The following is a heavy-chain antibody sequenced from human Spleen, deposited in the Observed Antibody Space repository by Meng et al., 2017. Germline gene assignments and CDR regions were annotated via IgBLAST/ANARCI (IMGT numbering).Heavy chain of an antibody. D-gene: IGHD6-13*01. CDR2: IKQDGSEK. V-gene: IGHV3-7*01. J-gene: IGHJ5*02. Sequence: GESLKISCEGSGFTFSNAYMTWVRQAPGKGLEWVATIKQDGSEKYYLDSVKGRFTISRDNAKDSLYLQMNSLRVDDTAVYYCARAGYSSTWFEGWFDPWGQGTLVTVSS. CDR1: GFTFSNAY. CDR3: ARAGYSSTWFEGWFDP.